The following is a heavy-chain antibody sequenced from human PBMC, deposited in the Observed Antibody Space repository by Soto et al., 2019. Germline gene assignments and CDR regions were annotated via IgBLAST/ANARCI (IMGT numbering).Heavy chain of an antibody. CDR2: IWYDGSNK. J-gene: IGHJ6*02. CDR3: AREPRGKGYYGMDV. CDR1: GFTFSSYG. V-gene: IGHV3-33*01. D-gene: IGHD3-10*01. Sequence: GGSLRLSCAASGFTFSSYGMHWVRQAPGKGLEWVAVIWYDGSNKYYADSVKGRLTISRDNSKNTLYLQMNSLRAEDTAVYYCAREPRGKGYYGMDVWGQGTTVTVSS.